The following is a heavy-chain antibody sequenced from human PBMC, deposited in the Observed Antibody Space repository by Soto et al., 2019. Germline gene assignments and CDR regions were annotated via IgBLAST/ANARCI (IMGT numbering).Heavy chain of an antibody. V-gene: IGHV1-18*01. J-gene: IGHJ5*02. CDR1: GYTFTSYD. CDR2: ISGYNGKT. Sequence: QVQLVQSGAEVKTPGASVKVSCKASGYTFTSYDISWVRQAPGQGLEWMGWISGYNGKTNYAQKFQGRGTMTTDTSTTTAYMELRSRRSDDTAVYYCARLYYYGSGRLSQFDPWGQGILVTVSS. D-gene: IGHD3-10*01. CDR3: ARLYYYGSGRLSQFDP.